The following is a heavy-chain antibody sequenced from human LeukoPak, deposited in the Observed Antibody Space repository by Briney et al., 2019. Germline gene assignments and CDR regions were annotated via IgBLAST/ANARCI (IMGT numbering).Heavy chain of an antibody. D-gene: IGHD6-13*01. J-gene: IGHJ4*02. CDR2: ISSSSSYI. CDR3: ARVKNHRGIAVAGSDY. CDR1: GFTFSSYS. Sequence: GGSLRLSCAASGFTFSSYSMNWVRQAPGKGLEWVSSISSSSSYIYYADSVKGRFTISRDNAKNSLYLQMNSLRAEDAAVYYCARVKNHRGIAVAGSDYWGQGTLVTVSS. V-gene: IGHV3-21*01.